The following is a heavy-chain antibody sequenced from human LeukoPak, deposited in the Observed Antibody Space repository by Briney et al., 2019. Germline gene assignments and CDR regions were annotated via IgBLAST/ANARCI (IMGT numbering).Heavy chain of an antibody. CDR1: GYTFTSYG. CDR2: ISANNGDT. D-gene: IGHD3-10*01. J-gene: IGHJ6*02. CDR3: ARGVRGSSIGYYYYGMDV. Sequence: ASVKVSCKASGYTFTSYGISWVRQAPGQGLEWMGWISANNGDTDYPPKLQDRVTMTTDTYTSTAYMELRSLRSDDTAMYYCARGVRGSSIGYYYYGMDVWGQGTTVTVSS. V-gene: IGHV1-18*01.